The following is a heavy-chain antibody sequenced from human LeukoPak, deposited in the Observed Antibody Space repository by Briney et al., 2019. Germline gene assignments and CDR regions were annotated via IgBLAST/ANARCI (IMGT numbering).Heavy chain of an antibody. Sequence: GGSLRLSCAASGFTFDDYAMHWVRQAPGKGLEWVSGISWNSGSIGYADSVKGRFTISRDNAKNSLYLQMNSLRAEDTALYYCAKGGSPASAAFDYWGQGTPVTVSS. CDR2: ISWNSGSI. V-gene: IGHV3-9*01. CDR3: AKGGSPASAAFDY. J-gene: IGHJ4*02. D-gene: IGHD3-16*01. CDR1: GFTFDDYA.